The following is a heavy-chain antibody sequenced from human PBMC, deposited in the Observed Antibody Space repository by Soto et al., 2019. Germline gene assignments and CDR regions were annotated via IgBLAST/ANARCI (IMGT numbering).Heavy chain of an antibody. D-gene: IGHD2-8*01. V-gene: IGHV5-51*01. Sequence: GESLKTYCKCSGYSFHNYWIGWGRQMPGKGLEWMGIIYPHYSDASYSQSFPGQVTTSADKSITTAYLQWSSLKAADTAMYYCARPANGVSYYWGFDIWGQGTMVTVSS. CDR2: IYPHYSDA. CDR3: ARPANGVSYYWGFDI. J-gene: IGHJ3*02. CDR1: GYSFHNYW.